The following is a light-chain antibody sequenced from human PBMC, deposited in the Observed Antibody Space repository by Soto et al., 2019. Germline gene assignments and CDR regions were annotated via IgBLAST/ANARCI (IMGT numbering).Light chain of an antibody. CDR1: QSISSC. CDR3: QQSYTTPPT. V-gene: IGKV1-39*01. CDR2: EAS. J-gene: IGKJ1*01. Sequence: DIQMTQSPSSLSASIGDRVTITCRASQSISSCLNWYQQRPGKAPMLLISEASNLQSGVPSRFSGSGAGTDFTLTISSLHPEDFAIYFCQQSYTTPPTFGQGTKVEIK.